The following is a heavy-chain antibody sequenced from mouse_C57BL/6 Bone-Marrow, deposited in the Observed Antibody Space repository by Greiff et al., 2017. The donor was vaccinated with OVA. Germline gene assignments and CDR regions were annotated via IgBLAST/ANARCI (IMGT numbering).Heavy chain of an antibody. V-gene: IGHV1-69*01. CDR1: GYTFTSYW. CDR3: ARDSIRIFDY. D-gene: IGHD2-10*02. J-gene: IGHJ2*01. CDR2: IDPSDSYT. Sequence: QVQLKQSGAELVMPGASVKLSCKASGYTFTSYWMHWVKQRPGQGLEWIGEIDPSDSYTNYNQKFKGKSTLTVDKSSSTAYMQLSSLTSEDSAVYYCARDSIRIFDYWGQGTTLTVSS.